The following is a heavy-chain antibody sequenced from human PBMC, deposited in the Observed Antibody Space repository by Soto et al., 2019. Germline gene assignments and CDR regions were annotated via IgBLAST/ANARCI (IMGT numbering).Heavy chain of an antibody. V-gene: IGHV3-66*04. CDR3: ARQLMVYAPFDY. J-gene: IGHJ4*02. CDR2: VYTSGRT. CDR1: GFTVTNSY. Sequence: PGGSLRLSCAASGFTVTNSYMAWVRQAPGKGLEWVSVVYTSGRTYHADSVKGRFTISRDNAKNSLYLQMNSLRAEDTAVYYCARQLMVYAPFDYWGQGTLVTVSS. D-gene: IGHD2-8*01.